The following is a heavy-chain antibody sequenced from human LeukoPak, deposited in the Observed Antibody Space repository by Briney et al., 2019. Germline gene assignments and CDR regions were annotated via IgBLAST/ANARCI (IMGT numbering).Heavy chain of an antibody. V-gene: IGHV4-34*01. Sequence: PSETLSLTCAVYGGSFSGYYWSWIRQPPGKGLEWIGEINHSGSIDYSPSLKSRVTMSVDTSKNQFSLKLSSVTAADTAMYYCARVGVQIVVVPAATTQTTYYYYMDVWDKGTTVTVSS. D-gene: IGHD2-2*01. CDR2: INHSGSI. J-gene: IGHJ6*03. CDR3: ARVGVQIVVVPAATTQTTYYYYMDV. CDR1: GGSFSGYY.